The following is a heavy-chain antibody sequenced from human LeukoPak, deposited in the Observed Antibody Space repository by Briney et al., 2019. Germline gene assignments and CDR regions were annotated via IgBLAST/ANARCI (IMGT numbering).Heavy chain of an antibody. CDR3: AREYCSGGSCYSSLDAFDI. V-gene: IGHV1-3*01. D-gene: IGHD2-15*01. Sequence: ASVKVSCKASGYTFTSYAMHWVRQAPGQRLEWMGWINAGNGNTKYSQKFQGRVTITRDTSASTAYMELSSLRSEDTAVYYCAREYCSGGSCYSSLDAFDIWGQGTMVTVSS. CDR2: INAGNGNT. CDR1: GYTFTSYA. J-gene: IGHJ3*02.